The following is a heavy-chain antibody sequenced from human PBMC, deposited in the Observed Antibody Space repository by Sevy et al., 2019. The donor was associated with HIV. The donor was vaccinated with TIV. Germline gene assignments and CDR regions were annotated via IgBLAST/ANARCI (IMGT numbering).Heavy chain of an antibody. J-gene: IGHJ3*02. CDR3: ASLPNNYYDSTAYSAQDAFDI. D-gene: IGHD3-22*01. Sequence: GGSLRLSCAASGFILSSYGMHWVRQAPGKGLEWVAVIWNDRSNKHYADSVKGRFTISRDISKNTLYLQMNSLRAEDTAVYYCASLPNNYYDSTAYSAQDAFDIWGQGTMVTVSS. CDR1: GFILSSYG. V-gene: IGHV3-33*01. CDR2: IWNDRSNK.